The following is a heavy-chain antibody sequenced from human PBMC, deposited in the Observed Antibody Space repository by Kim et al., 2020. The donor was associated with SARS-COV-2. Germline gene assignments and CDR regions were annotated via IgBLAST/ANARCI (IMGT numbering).Heavy chain of an antibody. Sequence: GGSLRLSCAASGFTFSSYSMNWVRQAPGKGLEWVSYISSSSSYIYYADSVKGRFTISRDNAKNSLYLQMNSLRAEDTAVYYCARDLGYDPPFDPWGQGTLVTVSS. D-gene: IGHD5-12*01. CDR3: ARDLGYDPPFDP. CDR2: ISSSSSYI. V-gene: IGHV3-21*01. CDR1: GFTFSSYS. J-gene: IGHJ5*02.